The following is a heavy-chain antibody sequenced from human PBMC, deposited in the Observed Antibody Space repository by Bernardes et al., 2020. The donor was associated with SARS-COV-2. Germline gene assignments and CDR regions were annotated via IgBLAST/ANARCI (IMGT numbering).Heavy chain of an antibody. J-gene: IGHJ6*02. V-gene: IGHV1-18*01. Sequence: ASVKVSCKASGYTFTSYGISWVRQAPGQGLEWMGWISAYNGNTNYAQKLQGSVTMTTDTSTSTAYMELRSLRSDDTAVYYCARDPGIAVAGTHYYGMDVWGQGTTVTVSS. CDR3: ARDPGIAVAGTHYYGMDV. D-gene: IGHD6-19*01. CDR2: ISAYNGNT. CDR1: GYTFTSYG.